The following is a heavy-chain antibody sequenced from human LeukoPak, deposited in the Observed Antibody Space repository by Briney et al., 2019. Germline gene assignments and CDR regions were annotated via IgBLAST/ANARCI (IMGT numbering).Heavy chain of an antibody. CDR1: GFTFDDYG. Sequence: PGGSLRLSCAASGFTFDDYGMSWVRQAPGKGLEWVSGINWNGGSTGYADSVKGRFTISRDNAKNSLYLQMNSLRAEGTALYCCARDHYGDYVFDYWGQGTLVTVSS. CDR3: ARDHYGDYVFDY. CDR2: INWNGGST. D-gene: IGHD4-17*01. V-gene: IGHV3-20*04. J-gene: IGHJ4*02.